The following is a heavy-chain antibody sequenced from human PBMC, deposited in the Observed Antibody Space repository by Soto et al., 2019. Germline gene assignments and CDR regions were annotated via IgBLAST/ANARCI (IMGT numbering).Heavy chain of an antibody. D-gene: IGHD5-18*01. V-gene: IGHV3-30*03. Sequence: GGSLRLSCAASGFTFSSYGMHCVRQAPGKGLEWVAVISYDGSNKYYADSVKGRFTISRDNSKNTLYLQMNSLRAEDIAVYYCARDLHNSYGFFDYWGQGTLVTVSS. CDR3: ARDLHNSYGFFDY. CDR2: ISYDGSNK. CDR1: GFTFSSYG. J-gene: IGHJ4*02.